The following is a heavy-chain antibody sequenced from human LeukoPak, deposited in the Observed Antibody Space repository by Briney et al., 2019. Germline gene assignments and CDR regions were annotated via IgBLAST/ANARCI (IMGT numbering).Heavy chain of an antibody. CDR2: INHSGST. Sequence: SETLSLTCAVYGGSFSGYYWSWIRQPAGKGLEWIGEINHSGSTNYNPSLKSRVTISVDTSKNQFSLKLSSVTAADTAVYYCARGGAPGWGSGYLPYNWFNPWGQGTLVTVSS. CDR1: GGSFSGYY. D-gene: IGHD3-22*01. V-gene: IGHV4-34*01. J-gene: IGHJ5*02. CDR3: ARGGAPGWGSGYLPYNWFNP.